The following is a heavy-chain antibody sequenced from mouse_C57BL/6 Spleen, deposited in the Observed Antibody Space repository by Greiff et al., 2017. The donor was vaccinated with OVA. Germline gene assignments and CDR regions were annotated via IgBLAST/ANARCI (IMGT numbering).Heavy chain of an antibody. CDR1: GYTFTGYW. D-gene: IGHD1-1*01. V-gene: IGHV1-9*01. J-gene: IGHJ2*01. CDR2: ILPGSGST. Sequence: QVQLKESGAELMKPGASVKLSCKATGYTFTGYWIEWVKQRPGHGLEWIGEILPGSGSTNYNEKFKGKGTFTADTSSNTAYMQLSSLTTEDPAIYYCAGPSTTVPYYFDYWGQGTTLTVSS. CDR3: AGPSTTVPYYFDY.